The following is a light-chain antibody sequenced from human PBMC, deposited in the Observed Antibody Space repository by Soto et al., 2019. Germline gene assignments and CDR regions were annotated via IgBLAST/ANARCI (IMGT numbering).Light chain of an antibody. V-gene: IGLV3-21*02. CDR3: QVWHSGSDHWV. Sequence: SYELTQPPSVSVAPGQTARISCGGHNIGSKSVHWYQQKPGQDPVLVVHDDRDRPSGIPERFSGSNSGNTATLTISRAEAGDEADYYCQVWHSGSDHWVFGGGTKLTVL. J-gene: IGLJ3*02. CDR2: DDR. CDR1: NIGSKS.